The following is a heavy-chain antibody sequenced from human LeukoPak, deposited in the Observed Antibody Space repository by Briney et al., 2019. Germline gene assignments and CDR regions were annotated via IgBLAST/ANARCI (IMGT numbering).Heavy chain of an antibody. J-gene: IGHJ4*02. CDR2: INGSGGST. V-gene: IGHV3-23*01. CDR1: GFTFSSYA. Sequence: PGGSLRLSCAASGFTFSSYAMSWVRQAPGKGLEWVSAINGSGGSTYYADSVKGRFTISRDNSKNTLYLQMNSLRAEDTAVYYCAKGGSWDIVVVVAADYWGQGTLVTVSS. D-gene: IGHD2-15*01. CDR3: AKGGSWDIVVVVAADY.